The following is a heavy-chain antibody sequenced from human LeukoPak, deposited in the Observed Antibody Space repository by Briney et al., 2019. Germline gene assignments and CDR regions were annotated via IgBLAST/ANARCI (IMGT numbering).Heavy chain of an antibody. CDR2: IYHSGST. J-gene: IGHJ4*02. CDR1: GYSISSGYY. Sequence: SETLSLTCTVSGYSISSGYYWGWIRQPPGKGLEWIGSIYHSGSTYYNPSLKSRVTISVDRSKNQFSLKLSSVTAADTAVYYCASINSGSYTGHFDYWGQGTLVIVSS. CDR3: ASINSGSYTGHFDY. D-gene: IGHD1-26*01. V-gene: IGHV4-38-2*02.